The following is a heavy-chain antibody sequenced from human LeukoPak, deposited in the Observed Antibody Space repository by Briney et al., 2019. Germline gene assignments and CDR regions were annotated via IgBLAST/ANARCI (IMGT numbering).Heavy chain of an antibody. J-gene: IGHJ4*02. CDR2: ISYDGSNK. Sequence: GGSLRLSCAASGFTFSNYGMNWVRQAPGKGLEWVAVISYDGSNKYYADSVKGRFTISRDNSKNTLYLQMNSLRAEDTAVYYCAKDSSNSQGITLDYWGQGTLVTVSS. V-gene: IGHV3-30*18. CDR3: AKDSSNSQGITLDY. CDR1: GFTFSNYG. D-gene: IGHD1-14*01.